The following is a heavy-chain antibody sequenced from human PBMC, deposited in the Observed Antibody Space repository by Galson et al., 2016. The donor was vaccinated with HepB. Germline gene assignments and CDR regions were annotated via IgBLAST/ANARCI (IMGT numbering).Heavy chain of an antibody. J-gene: IGHJ3*01. D-gene: IGHD3-10*01. V-gene: IGHV1-18*01. CDR2: IGAYNGET. Sequence: SVKVSCKASGYTFTNYGLSWVRQARGRGLEWMGWIGAYNGETNYAQKLQGRVTLTTDTSTSTAYMELRSLRSDDTAIYYCARDLHYYGSGSYSDTFDVWGQGTLVTVSS. CDR3: ARDLHYYGSGSYSDTFDV. CDR1: GYTFTNYG.